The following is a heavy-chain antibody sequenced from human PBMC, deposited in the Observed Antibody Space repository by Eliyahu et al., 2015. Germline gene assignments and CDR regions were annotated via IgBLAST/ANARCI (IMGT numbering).Heavy chain of an antibody. J-gene: IGHJ4*02. D-gene: IGHD1-26*01. Sequence: QVQLQESGPGLVKPSETLSLTCTVSSXSIRRYYWSXIXQPPGKGLEWIGYIYYSGNTNYNPSLKSRITISIDMSKNQFSLKLNSVTAADTAVYYCATGGEVGATYAFDYWGQGTLVTVSS. CDR1: SXSIRRYY. V-gene: IGHV4-59*01. CDR3: ATGGEVGATYAFDY. CDR2: IYYSGNT.